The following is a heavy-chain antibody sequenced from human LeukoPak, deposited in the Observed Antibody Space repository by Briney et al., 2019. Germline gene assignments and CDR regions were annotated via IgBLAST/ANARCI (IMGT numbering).Heavy chain of an antibody. CDR3: ARGGVDYYDSSGYYSAFDY. CDR1: GFTFSSYA. V-gene: IGHV3-30-3*01. Sequence: GGSLRLSCAASGFTFSSYAMHWVRQAPGKGLEWVAVISYDGSNKYYADSVKGRFTISRDNSKNALYLQMNSLRAEDTAVYYCARGGVDYYDSSGYYSAFDYWGQGTLVTVSS. CDR2: ISYDGSNK. J-gene: IGHJ4*02. D-gene: IGHD3-22*01.